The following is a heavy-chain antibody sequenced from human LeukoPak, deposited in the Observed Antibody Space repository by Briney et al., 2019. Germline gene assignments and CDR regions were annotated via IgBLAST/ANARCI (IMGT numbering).Heavy chain of an antibody. J-gene: IGHJ4*02. V-gene: IGHV3-23*01. CDR1: GFTFSTYA. CDR2: ISGSGGGT. CDR3: EKDSCSSTNCYWDY. Sequence: QTGGCLRLSCAASGFTFSTYAMSWVRQAPGRGLGWVSAISGSGGGTYYADSVKGRFTISRDNSKNTLYLQMSSLRADDTAIYYCEKDSCSSTNCYWDYWGQGTLVTVSS. D-gene: IGHD2-2*01.